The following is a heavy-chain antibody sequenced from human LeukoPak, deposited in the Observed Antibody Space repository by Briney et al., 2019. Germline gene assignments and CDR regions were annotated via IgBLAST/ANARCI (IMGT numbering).Heavy chain of an antibody. CDR2: ISGTGGTK. D-gene: IGHD3-10*01. Sequence: PGGSLRLSCAASGFTFSSYTMNWVRQAPGKGLEWVSCISGTGGTKYYADSVKGRFTISRDNAKNSLYLQMNILRDEDTAVYYCATEGRSYSPGYWGQGTLVTVSS. CDR1: GFTFSSYT. V-gene: IGHV3-48*02. J-gene: IGHJ4*02. CDR3: ATEGRSYSPGY.